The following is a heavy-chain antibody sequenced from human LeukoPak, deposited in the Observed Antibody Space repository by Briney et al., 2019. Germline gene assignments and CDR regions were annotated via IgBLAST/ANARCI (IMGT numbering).Heavy chain of an antibody. V-gene: IGHV3-30*03. Sequence: GRSLRLSCAASGITFSSYGIHWVRQAPGKGLEWVAVISYDESNIYCADSVKGRFTISRDNAKNSLYLQMNSLRAEDTAVFYCERVRYCSGGSCLREFDYWGQGTLDTVSS. D-gene: IGHD2-15*01. J-gene: IGHJ4*02. CDR2: ISYDESNI. CDR3: ERVRYCSGGSCLREFDY. CDR1: GITFSSYG.